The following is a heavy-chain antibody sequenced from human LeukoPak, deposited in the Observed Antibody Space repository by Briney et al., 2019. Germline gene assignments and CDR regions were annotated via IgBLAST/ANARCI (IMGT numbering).Heavy chain of an antibody. V-gene: IGHV5-51*01. CDR1: GYSLTSYW. CDR2: IYPGDSDT. CDR3: ARRLNYYDSSGYYSKYYFDY. Sequence: GESLKISCKGSGYSLTSYWIGWVRQMPGKGLEWMGIIYPGDSDTRYSPSFQGQVTISADKSISTAYLQWSSLKASDTAMYYCARRLNYYDSSGYYSKYYFDYWGQGTLVTVSS. D-gene: IGHD3-22*01. J-gene: IGHJ4*02.